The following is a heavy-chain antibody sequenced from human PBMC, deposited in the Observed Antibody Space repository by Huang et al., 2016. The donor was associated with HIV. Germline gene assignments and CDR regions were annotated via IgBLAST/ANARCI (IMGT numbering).Heavy chain of an antibody. J-gene: IGHJ4*02. CDR1: GFTFSSYA. Sequence: EVLLLESGGGLVKPGGSLRLSCVASGFTFSSYAMSWVRQGPGKWLVWVSGITDGIKNRYYAHSVKGRFAVSRDDSPNTLYLQMNSLRAEDTAVYYCAKDADTSGYDVLGPFGSWGQGTLVTVSS. CDR3: AKDADTSGYDVLGPFGS. V-gene: IGHV3-23*01. D-gene: IGHD3-3*01. CDR2: ITDGIKNR.